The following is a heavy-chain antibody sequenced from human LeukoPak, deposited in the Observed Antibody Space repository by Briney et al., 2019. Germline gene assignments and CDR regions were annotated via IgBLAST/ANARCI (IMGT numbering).Heavy chain of an antibody. CDR3: ARVNYYDSSGYYSGDHFDY. CDR1: GGSLSSYS. Sequence: SETLSLTRTVSGGSLSSYSWSWIRQPPGKGLEWIGYIYYGGSTNYNPSLKSRVTISVDTSKNQFSLKLSSVTAADTAVYYCARVNYYDSSGYYSGDHFDYWGQGTLVTVSS. D-gene: IGHD3-22*01. V-gene: IGHV4-59*01. CDR2: IYYGGST. J-gene: IGHJ4*02.